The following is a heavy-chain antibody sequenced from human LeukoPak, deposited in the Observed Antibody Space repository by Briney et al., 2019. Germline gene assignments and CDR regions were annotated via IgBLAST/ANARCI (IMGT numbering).Heavy chain of an antibody. CDR2: IYYSGST. V-gene: IGHV4-59*08. Sequence: SETLSLTCSVSGGSINNYYWNWLRQPPGKGLEWIGYIYYSGSTKYNPSLQSRVTMSIATSKTQFSLKLDSVTAADTAVYYCARRLRLKNPGGDAFDIWGQGTVVTVSS. CDR1: GGSINNYY. D-gene: IGHD2/OR15-2a*01. CDR3: ARRLRLKNPGGDAFDI. J-gene: IGHJ3*02.